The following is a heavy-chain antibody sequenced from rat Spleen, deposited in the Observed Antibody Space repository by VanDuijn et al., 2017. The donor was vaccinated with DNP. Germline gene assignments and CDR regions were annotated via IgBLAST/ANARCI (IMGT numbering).Heavy chain of an antibody. CDR3: TTRDY. CDR2: VTTVNGNT. J-gene: IGHJ2*01. CDR1: GFTFSKYD. Sequence: EVQLVESGGGLVQPGRSLKLSCATSGFTFSKYDMTWVRQAPAKGLEWVACVTTVNGNTYYADSVKGRFTVSRDDARSTLHLQMDNLRSEDTATYYCTTRDYWGQGVMVTVSS. V-gene: IGHV5-27*01.